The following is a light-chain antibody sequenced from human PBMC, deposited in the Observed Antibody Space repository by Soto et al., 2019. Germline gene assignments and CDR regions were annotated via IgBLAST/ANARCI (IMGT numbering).Light chain of an antibody. V-gene: IGKV1-5*01. Sequence: GDTVTITCRASQSISSWLAWYQQKPGKAPKLLIYDASSLESGVPSRFSGRGSGTEFTLTISSLKADDYATFYCQQYHTDWTFGQGTKVDIK. CDR1: QSISSW. CDR2: DAS. J-gene: IGKJ1*01. CDR3: QQYHTDWT.